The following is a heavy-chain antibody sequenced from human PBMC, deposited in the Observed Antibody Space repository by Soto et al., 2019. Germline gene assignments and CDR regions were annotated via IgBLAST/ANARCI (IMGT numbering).Heavy chain of an antibody. V-gene: IGHV3-11*05. Sequence: QVQLVESGGGLVKPGGSLRLSCVASGFTFSDHYMTWIRQAPGKGLEWLSYISTSSSYTNYADSVKGRFTISRDNAMNSRYLQMNSRRAEDTAGYYCASLRLTGYFDYWGQGTLVTVSS. CDR1: GFTFSDHY. J-gene: IGHJ4*02. CDR2: ISTSSSYT. CDR3: ASLRLTGYFDY.